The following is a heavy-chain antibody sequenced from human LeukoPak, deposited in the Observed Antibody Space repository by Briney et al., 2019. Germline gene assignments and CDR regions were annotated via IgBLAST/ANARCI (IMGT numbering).Heavy chain of an antibody. CDR2: IWYDGSNK. CDR1: GFTFSSYG. V-gene: IGHV3-33*01. D-gene: IGHD2-2*01. Sequence: GGSLRLSCAASGFTFSSYGMHWVRQAPGKGLEWVAVIWYDGSNKYYADPVKGRFTISRDNSKNTLYLQMNSLRAEDTAVYYCARDQGVVVVPAAMPIGYWGQGTLVTVSS. J-gene: IGHJ4*02. CDR3: ARDQGVVVVPAAMPIGY.